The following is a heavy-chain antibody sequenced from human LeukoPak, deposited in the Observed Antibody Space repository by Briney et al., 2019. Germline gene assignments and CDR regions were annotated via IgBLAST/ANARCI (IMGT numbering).Heavy chain of an antibody. V-gene: IGHV1-3*01. D-gene: IGHD2-2*01. CDR1: GYTFTSYA. CDR2: INAGNGNT. J-gene: IGHJ4*02. CDR3: ARERLRVVVVPAAIGY. Sequence: GASVKVSCKASGYTFTSYAMHWVRQAPGQRLEWMGWINAGNGNTKYSQKFQGRVTITRDTSASTAYMELSSLRSEDTAVYYCARERLRVVVVPAAIGYWGQGTLVTVSS.